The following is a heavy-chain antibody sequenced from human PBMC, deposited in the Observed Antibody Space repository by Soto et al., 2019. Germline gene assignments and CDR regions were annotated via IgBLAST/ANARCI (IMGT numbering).Heavy chain of an antibody. J-gene: IGHJ6*02. D-gene: IGHD4-17*01. CDR3: ARGRHGEYYYYGMDV. CDR2: IIPVFGTA. V-gene: IGHV1-69*06. Sequence: QVQLVQSGAEVKKPGSSVKVSCKASGGTFSSYAISWVRQAPGQGLEWMGGIIPVFGTANYAQKYQGRVTITADKYTSTAYMELSSLRSEDTAVYYCARGRHGEYYYYGMDVWGQGTTVTVSS. CDR1: GGTFSSYA.